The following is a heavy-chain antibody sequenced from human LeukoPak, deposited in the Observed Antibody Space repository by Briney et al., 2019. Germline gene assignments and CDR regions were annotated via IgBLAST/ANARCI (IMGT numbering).Heavy chain of an antibody. Sequence: SQTLSLTCAVSGGSISSGGYYWSWIRQHPGKGLEWIGYIYYSGSTYYNPSLKSRVTISVDTSKNQFSLKLSSVTAADTAVYYCARDRYFYDSSGYYYYFDYWGQGTLVTVSS. J-gene: IGHJ4*02. CDR3: ARDRYFYDSSGYYYYFDY. V-gene: IGHV4-31*11. CDR1: GGSISSGGYY. D-gene: IGHD3-22*01. CDR2: IYYSGST.